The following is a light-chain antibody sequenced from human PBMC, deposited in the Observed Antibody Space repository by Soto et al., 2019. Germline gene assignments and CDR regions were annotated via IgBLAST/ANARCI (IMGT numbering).Light chain of an antibody. J-gene: IGKJ1*01. Sequence: EIVLTQSPATLSLSPGEKATLSCRASQSVSNFLAWYQQKPGQAPRLLIYDASIRATGIPARFSGSGSATNFTLTISNLEPEDFAVYYCQQRYNWPPWTFGQGTKVEIK. CDR1: QSVSNF. CDR2: DAS. CDR3: QQRYNWPPWT. V-gene: IGKV3-11*01.